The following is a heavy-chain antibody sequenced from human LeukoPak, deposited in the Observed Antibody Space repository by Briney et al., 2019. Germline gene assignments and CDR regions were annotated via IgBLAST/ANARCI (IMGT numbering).Heavy chain of an antibody. CDR1: GYSFTSYW. D-gene: IGHD6-19*01. J-gene: IGHJ6*02. Sequence: PRESLKISCKGSGYSFTSYWISWVRQMPGKGLEWMGRIDPSDSYTYYSPSFQGHVTISADKSISTAYLQWSSLKAPDTAMYYCVRWLGYYYYGMDVWGQGTTVTVSS. CDR2: IDPSDSYT. V-gene: IGHV5-10-1*01. CDR3: VRWLGYYYYGMDV.